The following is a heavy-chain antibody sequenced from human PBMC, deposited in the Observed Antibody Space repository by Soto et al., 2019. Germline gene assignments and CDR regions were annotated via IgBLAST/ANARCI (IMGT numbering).Heavy chain of an antibody. CDR3: ARGHPVVPAAIISWFDP. D-gene: IGHD2-2*01. J-gene: IGHJ5*02. Sequence: ASVKVSCKASGGTFSSYTISWVRQAPGQGLEWMGRIIPILGIANYAQKFQGRVTITADKSTSPAYMELSSLRSEDTAVYYCARGHPVVPAAIISWFDPWGQGTLVTVSS. CDR2: IIPILGIA. CDR1: GGTFSSYT. V-gene: IGHV1-69*02.